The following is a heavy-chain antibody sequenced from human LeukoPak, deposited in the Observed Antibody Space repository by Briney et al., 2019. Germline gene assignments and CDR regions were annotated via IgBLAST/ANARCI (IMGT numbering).Heavy chain of an antibody. CDR3: AAASTVVTTFDY. D-gene: IGHD4-23*01. CDR1: GGSISSYY. CDR2: IYTSGST. Sequence: SETLSLTCTVSGGSISSYYWSWIRQPAGKGLEWIGRIYTSGSTNYNPSFKSRVTMSVDTSKNQFSLKLSSVTAADTAVYYCAAASTVVTTFDYWGQGTLVTVSS. J-gene: IGHJ4*02. V-gene: IGHV4-4*07.